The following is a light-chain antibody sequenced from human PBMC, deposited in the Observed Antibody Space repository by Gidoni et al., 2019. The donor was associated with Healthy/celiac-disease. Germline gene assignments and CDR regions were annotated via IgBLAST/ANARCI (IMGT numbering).Light chain of an antibody. CDR3: QQRSNWPPLT. J-gene: IGKJ4*01. CDR2: DAS. CDR1: QSVSSY. V-gene: IGKV3-11*01. Sequence: EIVLTQSPATLSLSPGERATLSCRASQSVSSYLAWYQQKPGQAPRLLTYDASNRATGIPARFSGSGSGTDFTLTISSLEPEDFAVYYCQQRSNWPPLTFGGGTKVEIK.